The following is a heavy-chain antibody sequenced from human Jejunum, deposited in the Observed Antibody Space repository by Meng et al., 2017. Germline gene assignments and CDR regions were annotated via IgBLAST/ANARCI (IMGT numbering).Heavy chain of an antibody. CDR3: ARDTAGFGP. V-gene: IGHV4-39*07. CDR1: GGSIITAGYY. D-gene: IGHD6-13*01. CDR2: IFYSGTT. J-gene: IGHJ5*02. Sequence: LPEPGPGLVKPSETLPRPFAVSGGSIITAGYYGGSIRQSPGKGLELSVSIFYSGTTYYNPSLKSRVTISIDTSKNQFSLKMNSVTAADTAVYYCARDTAGFGPWGQGTLVTVSS.